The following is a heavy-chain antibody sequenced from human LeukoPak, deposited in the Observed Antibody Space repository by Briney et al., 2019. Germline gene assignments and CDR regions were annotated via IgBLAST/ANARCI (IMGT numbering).Heavy chain of an antibody. CDR1: GYTFTGYY. V-gene: IGHV1-2*06. J-gene: IGHJ4*02. CDR2: INPNSGGT. CDR3: ARDWTSAVGATKVDY. Sequence: ASVKVSCKASGYTFTGYYMHWVRQAPGRGLEWMGRINPNSGGTDYAQKFQGRVTMTRDTSISTAYMELSRLRSDDTAVYYCARDWTSAVGATKVDYWGQGTLVTVSS. D-gene: IGHD1-26*01.